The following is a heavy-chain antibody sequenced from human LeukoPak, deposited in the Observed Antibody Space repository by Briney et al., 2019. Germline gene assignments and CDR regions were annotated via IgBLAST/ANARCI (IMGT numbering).Heavy chain of an antibody. CDR3: TRDYDLLTGRPTYYYYGMDV. CDR2: IRSKAYGGTT. CDR1: GFTLGDYA. Sequence: GSLRLSCTATGFTLGDYAMSWVRQAPGKGLEWVGFIRSKAYGGTTEYAASVKGRFTISRDDSKSIAYLQMNSLKTEDTAVYYCTRDYDLLTGRPTYYYYGMDVWGQGTTVTVSS. D-gene: IGHD3-9*01. J-gene: IGHJ6*02. V-gene: IGHV3-49*04.